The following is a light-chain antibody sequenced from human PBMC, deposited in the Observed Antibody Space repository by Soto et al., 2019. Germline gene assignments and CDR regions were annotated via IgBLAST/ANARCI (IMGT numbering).Light chain of an antibody. V-gene: IGKV1-5*01. Sequence: DIQMTQSPSSLPASVGDRVTITCRASQSISSWLAWYQQKPGKAPKLLIYDASSLESGVPSRFSGSGSATEFTLTISSLQPDDFATYYCQQYNSSPWTFGQGTKVDIK. CDR1: QSISSW. CDR2: DAS. CDR3: QQYNSSPWT. J-gene: IGKJ1*01.